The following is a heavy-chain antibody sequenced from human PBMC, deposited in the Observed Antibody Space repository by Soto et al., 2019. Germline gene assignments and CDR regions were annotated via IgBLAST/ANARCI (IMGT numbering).Heavy chain of an antibody. D-gene: IGHD3-22*01. CDR1: GFTFSSNS. CDR3: ARLPYYSDQ. Sequence: EVQLVESGGGLVQPGGSLRLSCAASGFTFSSNSMNWVRQAPGKGLEWVSYISSSSSNIYYADSVKGRFTISRDNGKDSLYLQMNRLRAEDTAVYYCARLPYYSDQWGQGTLVTVSS. J-gene: IGHJ5*02. V-gene: IGHV3-48*01. CDR2: ISSSSSNI.